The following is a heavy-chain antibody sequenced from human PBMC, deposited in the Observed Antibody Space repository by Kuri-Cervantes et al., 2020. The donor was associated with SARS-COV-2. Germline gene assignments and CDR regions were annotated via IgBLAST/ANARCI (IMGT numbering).Heavy chain of an antibody. V-gene: IGHV4-59*12. CDR1: GGSISSYY. D-gene: IGHD1-1*01. J-gene: IGHJ4*02. Sequence: SETLSLTCTVSGGSISSYYWSWIRQPPGKGLEWIGYIYYSGSTNYNPSLKSRVTISVDTSKNQFSLKLSSVTAADTAVYYCARSPLGRYNWSDDSLDYWGQGTLVTVSS. CDR2: IYYSGST. CDR3: ARSPLGRYNWSDDSLDY.